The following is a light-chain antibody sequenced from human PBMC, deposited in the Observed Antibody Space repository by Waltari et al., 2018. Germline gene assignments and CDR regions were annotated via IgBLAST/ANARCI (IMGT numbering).Light chain of an antibody. J-gene: IGLJ3*02. CDR3: GSWDSSLGIGV. CDR2: EDN. CDR1: TPNIGTNY. Sequence: QSVLTQAPSVSAAPGQTVTISCPGPTPNIGTNYISWYQQLPGAAPKIVIYEDNRRPSGIPDRFSGSKSGASATLGITGLQTGDEADYYCGSWDSSLGIGVLGGGTRLTVL. V-gene: IGLV1-51*01.